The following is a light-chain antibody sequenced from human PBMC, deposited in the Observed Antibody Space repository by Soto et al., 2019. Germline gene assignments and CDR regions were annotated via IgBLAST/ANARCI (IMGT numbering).Light chain of an antibody. CDR3: QAWDSSTVV. V-gene: IGLV3-1*01. J-gene: IGLJ2*01. CDR1: KLGDKY. Sequence: SYELTQPPSVSVSPGQTASITCSGDKLGDKYACWYQQKPGQSPVVVIYHDSKRPSGIPERLSGSKSGNTATLTISGTQAMDEADYYCQAWDSSTVVFGGGTKLTVL. CDR2: HDS.